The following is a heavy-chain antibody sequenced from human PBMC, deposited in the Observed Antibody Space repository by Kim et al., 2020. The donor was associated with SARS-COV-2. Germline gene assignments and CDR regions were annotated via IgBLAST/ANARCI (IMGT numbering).Heavy chain of an antibody. D-gene: IGHD1-26*01. Sequence: ADSVKGRFTISRDNSKNSLYLQMNSLRTEDTALYYCAKAQVGGSTTYFDYWGQGTLVTVSS. V-gene: IGHV3-43*01. CDR3: AKAQVGGSTTYFDY. J-gene: IGHJ4*02.